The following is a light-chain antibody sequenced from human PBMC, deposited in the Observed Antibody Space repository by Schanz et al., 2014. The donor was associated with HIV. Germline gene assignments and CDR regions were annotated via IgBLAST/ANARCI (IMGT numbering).Light chain of an antibody. V-gene: IGLV2-23*02. CDR2: EVS. Sequence: QSALTQPASVSGSPGQSITISCTGTSSDVGSYNLVSWYQQHPGKAPKLMIYEVSKRPSGVSNRFSGSKSGNTASLTFSGLQAEDEADYYCATWDDSLNAWVFGGGTKLTVL. J-gene: IGLJ3*02. CDR3: ATWDDSLNAWV. CDR1: SSDVGSYNL.